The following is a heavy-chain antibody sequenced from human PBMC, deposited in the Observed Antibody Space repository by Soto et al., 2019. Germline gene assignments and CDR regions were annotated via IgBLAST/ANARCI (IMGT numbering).Heavy chain of an antibody. J-gene: IGHJ4*02. Sequence: PGGSLRLSCAASGFNFSSYAMSWVRKAPGKGLEWVSAISGSGGSTYYADSVKGRFTISRDNSKNTLYLQMNSLRAEDTAVYYCAKESGYSYLRYFDYWGQGTLVTVSS. CDR1: GFNFSSYA. CDR2: ISGSGGST. V-gene: IGHV3-23*01. D-gene: IGHD5-18*01. CDR3: AKESGYSYLRYFDY.